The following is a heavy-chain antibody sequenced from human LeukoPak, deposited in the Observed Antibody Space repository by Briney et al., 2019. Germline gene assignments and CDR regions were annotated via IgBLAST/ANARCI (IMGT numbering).Heavy chain of an antibody. Sequence: GGSLRLSCSASGFTFSSFALSWVRQAPGKGLEWVSGIIGSGGSAYYADSVKGRFTIYRDNSKNNLYLHIHSPRAADTAVYYCAKIVGSSHCWGQGTLVTVSS. D-gene: IGHD2-21*01. CDR1: GFTFSSFA. V-gene: IGHV3-23*01. J-gene: IGHJ4*02. CDR2: IIGSGGSA. CDR3: AKIVGSSHC.